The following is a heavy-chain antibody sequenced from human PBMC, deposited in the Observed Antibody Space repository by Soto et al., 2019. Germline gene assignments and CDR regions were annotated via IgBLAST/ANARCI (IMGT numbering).Heavy chain of an antibody. Sequence: QVQLQESGPGLVKPSQTLSLICTVSGGSISSGGYYWSWIRQRPGKGLEWIGYIYNSGSTYYSSSLKSRINISGDTSKNQFSLKLSSVTAADSAVYYCARAKGRSFFDYWGQGTLVTVSS. J-gene: IGHJ4*02. V-gene: IGHV4-31*03. CDR3: ARAKGRSFFDY. CDR2: IYNSGST. D-gene: IGHD3-10*01. CDR1: GGSISSGGYY.